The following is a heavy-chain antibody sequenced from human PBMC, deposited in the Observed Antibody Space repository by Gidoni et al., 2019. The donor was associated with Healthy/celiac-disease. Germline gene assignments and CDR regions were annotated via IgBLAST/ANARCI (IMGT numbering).Heavy chain of an antibody. Sequence: EVQLLESGGGLVQPGGSLRLSCAASGFTFSSYAMSWVRQAPGKGLELVSAISVSGGSTYYADSVKGRFTISRDNSKNTLYLQMNSLRAEDTAVYYCAKGLNYYYSSGYPNWGQGTLVTVSS. D-gene: IGHD3-22*01. J-gene: IGHJ4*02. CDR3: AKGLNYYYSSGYPN. CDR2: ISVSGGST. CDR1: GFTFSSYA. V-gene: IGHV3-23*01.